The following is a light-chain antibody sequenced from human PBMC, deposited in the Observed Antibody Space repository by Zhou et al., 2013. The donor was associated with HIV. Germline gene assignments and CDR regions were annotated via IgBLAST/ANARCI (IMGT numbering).Light chain of an antibody. J-gene: IGKJ1*01. CDR2: GAS. V-gene: IGKV3-20*01. CDR1: QSFGSRY. Sequence: EIVLTQSPGTLSLSPGERATLSCRASQSFGSRYLTWYQQKPGQSPRLLIFGASSRATGIPDRFSASGSGTDFTLTISRLEPEDFAVYYCQQYGSSPPKTFGQGTKVEIK. CDR3: QQYGSSPPKT.